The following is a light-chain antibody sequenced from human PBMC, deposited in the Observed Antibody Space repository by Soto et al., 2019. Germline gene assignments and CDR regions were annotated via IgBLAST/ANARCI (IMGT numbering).Light chain of an antibody. V-gene: IGKV3-20*01. Sequence: EIVLTQSPDTLSFSPGERATLSCRASQSVRSNYLAWYQQKPGQAPRFLIYDASSRATGIPDRFSGSGSGTDFTLTISRLEPEDFALYYCQQYGSSPLTLGGGTKVEIK. CDR1: QSVRSNY. CDR3: QQYGSSPLT. J-gene: IGKJ4*01. CDR2: DAS.